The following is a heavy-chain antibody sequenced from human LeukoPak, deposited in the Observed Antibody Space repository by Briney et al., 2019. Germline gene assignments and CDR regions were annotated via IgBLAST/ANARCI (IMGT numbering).Heavy chain of an antibody. CDR2: IYYSGST. Sequence: SETLSLTCTVSGGSISSSSYYWGWIRQPPGKGLEWIGYIYYSGSTNYNPSLKSRVTISVDTSKNLFSLKLSSVTAADTAVYYCARQLRLGGRLPYYFDYWGQGTLVTVSS. CDR3: ARQLRLGGRLPYYFDY. CDR1: GGSISSSSYY. D-gene: IGHD3-16*01. J-gene: IGHJ4*02. V-gene: IGHV4-61*05.